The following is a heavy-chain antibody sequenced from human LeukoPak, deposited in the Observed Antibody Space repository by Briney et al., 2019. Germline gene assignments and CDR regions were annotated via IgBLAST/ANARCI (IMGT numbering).Heavy chain of an antibody. V-gene: IGHV3-30*18. Sequence: GGSLRLSCAVSGFTFSRYGMHWVRQAPGKGPEWVALISYDGGNKDYVDSVKGRFTDSRDNSRNTLYLQMNSLRPEDTAVYYCAKDRSTYNVLTGYQDYWGQGTLVTVSS. CDR1: GFTFSRYG. J-gene: IGHJ4*02. CDR3: AKDRSTYNVLTGYQDY. CDR2: ISYDGGNK. D-gene: IGHD3-9*01.